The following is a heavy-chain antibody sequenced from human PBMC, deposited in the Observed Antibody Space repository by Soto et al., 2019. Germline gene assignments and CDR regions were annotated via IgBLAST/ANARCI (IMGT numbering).Heavy chain of an antibody. D-gene: IGHD6-13*01. V-gene: IGHV3-48*02. CDR3: ARVYAAAGFGFYYYYGMDV. CDR2: ISSSSSTI. J-gene: IGHJ6*02. Sequence: GGSLRLSCAASGFTFSSYSMNWVRQAPGKGLEWVSYISSSSSTIYYADSVEGRFTISRDNAKNSLYLQMNSLRDEDTAVYYCARVYAAAGFGFYYYYGMDVWGQGTTVTVSS. CDR1: GFTFSSYS.